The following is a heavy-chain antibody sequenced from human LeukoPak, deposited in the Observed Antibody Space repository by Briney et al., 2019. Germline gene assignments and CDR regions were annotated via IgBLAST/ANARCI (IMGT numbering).Heavy chain of an antibody. CDR1: GGSFSGYY. J-gene: IGHJ5*02. CDR2: VNHSGST. CDR3: ARGQQLVKGDWFDP. D-gene: IGHD6-13*01. Sequence: ETLSLTCAVYGGSFSGYYWSWIRQPPGKGLEWIGEVNHSGSTNYNPSLKSRVTISVDTSKNHFSLKLSSVTAADTAVYYCARGQQLVKGDWFDPWGQGTLVTVSS. V-gene: IGHV4-34*01.